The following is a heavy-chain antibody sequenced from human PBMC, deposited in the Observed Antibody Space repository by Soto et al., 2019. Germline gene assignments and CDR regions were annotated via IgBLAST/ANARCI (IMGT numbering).Heavy chain of an antibody. D-gene: IGHD6-19*01. Sequence: EVQLLESEGGLVQPEGSLRLSCAASGFTFSTYAMNWVRQAPGKGLEWVSGISGSGDSTYYADSVKGRFTVSRDNSKNTLYLQMNSLRAEDTAVFYCAKERSSGWSFDYWGQGTLVTVSS. V-gene: IGHV3-23*01. CDR1: GFTFSTYA. CDR2: ISGSGDST. J-gene: IGHJ4*02. CDR3: AKERSSGWSFDY.